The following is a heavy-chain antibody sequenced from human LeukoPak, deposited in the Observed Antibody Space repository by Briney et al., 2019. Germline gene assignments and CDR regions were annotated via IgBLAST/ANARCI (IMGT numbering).Heavy chain of an antibody. D-gene: IGHD7-27*01. V-gene: IGHV3-21*01. CDR2: ISSGSGYI. Sequence: GGSLRLSCAASGFTFNTYTMNWIRQAPGKGLEWVSSISSGSGYIYYADSAKGRFTISRDNAKNSLYLQMNSLRAEDTAVYYCAGESPVSGAAFDIWGQGTMVTVSS. J-gene: IGHJ3*02. CDR1: GFTFNTYT. CDR3: AGESPVSGAAFDI.